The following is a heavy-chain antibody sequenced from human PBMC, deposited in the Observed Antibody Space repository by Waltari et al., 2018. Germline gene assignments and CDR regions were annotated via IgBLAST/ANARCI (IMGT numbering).Heavy chain of an antibody. D-gene: IGHD5-12*01. CDR2: ISYDGSNK. CDR3: ARALGDSGYD. V-gene: IGHV3-30-3*01. CDR1: GFTFSSYA. J-gene: IGHJ4*02. Sequence: QVQLVESGGGVVQPGRSLRLSCAASGFTFSSYAMHWVSQAPGKGLEWVAVISYDGSNKYYADSVKGRFTISRDNSKNTLYLQMNSLRAEDTAVYYCARALGDSGYDWGQGTLVTVSS.